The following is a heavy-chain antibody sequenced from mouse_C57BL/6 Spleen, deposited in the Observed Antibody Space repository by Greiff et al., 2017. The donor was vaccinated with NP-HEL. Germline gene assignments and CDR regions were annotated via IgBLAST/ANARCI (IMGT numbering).Heavy chain of an antibody. V-gene: IGHV2-5*01. CDR3: AIPITTVDYYAMDD. CDR2: IWRGGST. CDR1: GFSLTSYG. Sequence: QVQLQQSGPGLVQPSQSLSITCTVSGFSLTSYGVHWVRQSPGKGLEWLGVIWRGGSTDYNAAFMSRLSITKDNSKSQVFFKMNSLQADDTAIYYCAIPITTVDYYAMDDWGQGTSVTVSS. D-gene: IGHD1-1*01. J-gene: IGHJ4*01.